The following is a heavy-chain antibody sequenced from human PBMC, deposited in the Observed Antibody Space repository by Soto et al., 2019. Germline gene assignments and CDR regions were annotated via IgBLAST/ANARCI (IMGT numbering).Heavy chain of an antibody. D-gene: IGHD2-15*01. J-gene: IGHJ6*02. CDR1: GFTVSSSY. CDR2: IESGGST. V-gene: IGHV3-53*01. CDR3: AKDLGPLRLLNYYFYGLDV. Sequence: GGSLRLSCNASGFTVSSSYMSWVRQAPGMGLEWVAVIESGGSTHYADSVKGRFTIPRDNSKNMIYLQLHTLRAENTAVYYCAKDLGPLRLLNYYFYGLDVWGQGTTVTVSS.